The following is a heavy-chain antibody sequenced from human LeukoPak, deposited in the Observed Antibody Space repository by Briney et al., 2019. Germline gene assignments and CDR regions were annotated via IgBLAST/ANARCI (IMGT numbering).Heavy chain of an antibody. CDR3: ASPDRRRTSPYIFDI. CDR1: GHRFSTKW. Sequence: GESLKISCKDSGHRFSTKWIGWVRQMPGKGLEWMGIIYPGNSDTRYSPSFQGQVTISADTANTTAYLQWSSLKASDTAMYYCASPDRRRTSPYIFDIWGQGTRVTVSS. CDR2: IYPGNSDT. J-gene: IGHJ3*02. V-gene: IGHV5-51*01. D-gene: IGHD2-2*01.